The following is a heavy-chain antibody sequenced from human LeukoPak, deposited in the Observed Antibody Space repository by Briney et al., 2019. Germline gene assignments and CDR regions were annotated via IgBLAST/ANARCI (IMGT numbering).Heavy chain of an antibody. D-gene: IGHD2-2*01. CDR2: ISGSGGST. V-gene: IGHV3-23*01. CDR3: AKDGVVVPAVYFDY. CDR1: GFTFSSYA. J-gene: IGHJ4*02. Sequence: GGSLRLSCAASGFTFSSYAMSWVRQAPGKGLEWVSAISGSGGSTYYADSVKGRFTISRDNSKNTLYLQMNSLRAEDTAVYYCAKDGVVVPAVYFDYWGQGTLVTVSP.